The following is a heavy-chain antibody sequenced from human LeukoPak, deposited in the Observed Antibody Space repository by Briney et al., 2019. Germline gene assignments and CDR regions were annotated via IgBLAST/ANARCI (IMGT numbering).Heavy chain of an antibody. CDR2: ISTGSSYI. CDR1: GFTFSSYW. D-gene: IGHD4-23*01. V-gene: IGHV3-21*01. CDR3: ARCLLGGNDAFDI. J-gene: IGHJ3*02. Sequence: GGSLRLSCAASGFTFSSYWMDWVRQAPGKGLEWVSSISTGSSYIYYANSVKGRFTISRDNAKNSLYLQMNSLRAEDTAVYYCARCLLGGNDAFDIWGQGTMVTVSS.